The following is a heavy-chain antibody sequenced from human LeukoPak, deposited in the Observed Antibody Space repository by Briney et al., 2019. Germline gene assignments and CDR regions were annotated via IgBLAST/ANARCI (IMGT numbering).Heavy chain of an antibody. CDR1: GVHLSTLL. CDR2: ISGSGGST. V-gene: IGHV3-23*01. CDR3: AKGNWRYFDY. J-gene: IGHJ4*02. D-gene: IGHD1-1*01. Sequence: GGSLRLFRCAPGVHLSTLLKIWGRPPPGKGLEWVSAISGSGGSTYYADSVKGRFTISRENSKNTLYLQMNSLGADDTAVYYCAKGNWRYFDYWGQGTLVTVSS.